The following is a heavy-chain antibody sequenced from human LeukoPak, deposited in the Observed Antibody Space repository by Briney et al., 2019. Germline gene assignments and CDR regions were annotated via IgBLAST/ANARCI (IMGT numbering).Heavy chain of an antibody. CDR3: ARYYYDSSGYYVDY. CDR2: IYPGDSDT. Sequence: GESLKISCKGSGYIFTTYWIAWVRQMPGKGLEWMGIIYPGDSDTRYSPSFQGQVTISADKSISTAYLQWSSLKASDTAMYYCARYYYDSSGYYVDYWGQGTLVTVSS. D-gene: IGHD3-22*01. V-gene: IGHV5-51*01. CDR1: GYIFTTYW. J-gene: IGHJ4*02.